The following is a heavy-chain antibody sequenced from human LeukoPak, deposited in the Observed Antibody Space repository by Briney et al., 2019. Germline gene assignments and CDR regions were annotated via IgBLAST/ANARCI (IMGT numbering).Heavy chain of an antibody. D-gene: IGHD3-22*01. CDR1: GFTFSSYG. Sequence: PGRSLRLSCAASGFTFSSYGMHWVRQAPGKGLEWVAVISYDGSNKYYADSVKGRFTISRDNSKNTLYLQMNSLRAEDTAVYYCARSAIFSSGYYYDYFDYWGQGTLVTVSS. J-gene: IGHJ4*02. CDR3: ARSAIFSSGYYYDYFDY. V-gene: IGHV3-30*03. CDR2: ISYDGSNK.